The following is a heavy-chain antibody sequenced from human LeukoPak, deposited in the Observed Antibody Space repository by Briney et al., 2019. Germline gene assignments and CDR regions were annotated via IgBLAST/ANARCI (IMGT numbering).Heavy chain of an antibody. CDR3: ATGGAPRGRFEN. V-gene: IGHV3-7*01. CDR1: GFTFSSYW. J-gene: IGHJ4*02. Sequence: GGSLRLSCAASGFTFSSYWMSWVRQAPGKGLEWVAKMKEDETEIEYVDSAKGRFTISRDNAKSSLYLQMNSLRVEDTAVYYCATGGAPRGRFENWGQGTLVTVSS. CDR2: MKEDETEI.